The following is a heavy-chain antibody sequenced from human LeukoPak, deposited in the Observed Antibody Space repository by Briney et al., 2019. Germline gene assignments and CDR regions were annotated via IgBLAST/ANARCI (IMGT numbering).Heavy chain of an antibody. CDR2: ITSGSYTI. V-gene: IGHV3-11*01. CDR1: GFTFSDYD. Sequence: GGSLRLSCAASGFTFSDYDMSWVRQAPGKGLDWISYITSGSYTINYADSVRGRFTISRDNAKNSVYLQMNSLRAEDTAVYYCARSIRGYSYMLDYWGQGTLVTVSS. D-gene: IGHD5-18*01. J-gene: IGHJ4*02. CDR3: ARSIRGYSYMLDY.